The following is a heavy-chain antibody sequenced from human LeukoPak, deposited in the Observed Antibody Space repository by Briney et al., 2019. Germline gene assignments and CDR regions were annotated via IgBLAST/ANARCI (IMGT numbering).Heavy chain of an antibody. J-gene: IGHJ4*02. D-gene: IGHD3-22*01. CDR3: ARIPVTYYYDSSGPYFFDY. Sequence: GGSLRLSCAASGFTFSDYYMSWIRQAPGKGLEWVSYISSSGSTIYYADSVKGRFTISRDNAKNSLYLQMNSLRVEDTAIYYCARIPVTYYYDSSGPYFFDYWGQGTLVTVSS. V-gene: IGHV3-11*01. CDR2: ISSSGSTI. CDR1: GFTFSDYY.